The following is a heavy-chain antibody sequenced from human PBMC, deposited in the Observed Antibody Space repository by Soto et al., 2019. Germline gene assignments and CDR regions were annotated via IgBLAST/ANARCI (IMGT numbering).Heavy chain of an antibody. Sequence: KPSETLSLTCTVSGGSISSGGYYWSWIRQHPGKGLEWIGYIYYSGSTYYNPSLKSRVTISVDTSKNQFSLKLSSVTAADTAVYYCARGFSYDSSGYPFDYWGQGTLVTVSS. V-gene: IGHV4-31*03. CDR2: IYYSGST. J-gene: IGHJ4*02. D-gene: IGHD3-22*01. CDR1: GGSISSGGYY. CDR3: ARGFSYDSSGYPFDY.